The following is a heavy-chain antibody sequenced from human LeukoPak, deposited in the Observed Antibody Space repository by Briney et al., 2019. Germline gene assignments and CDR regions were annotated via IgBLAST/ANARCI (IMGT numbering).Heavy chain of an antibody. D-gene: IGHD6-19*01. V-gene: IGHV3-23*01. CDR3: AKDLSIAVAGILDY. CDR2: ISGSGGST. Sequence: PGGSLRLSCAASGFTFSSFAMSWVRQAPGKGLEWVSAISGSGGSTYFADSVKGRFTISRDNSKNTLYLQMNSLRAEDTAVYYCAKDLSIAVAGILDYWGQGTLVTVSS. J-gene: IGHJ4*02. CDR1: GFTFSSFA.